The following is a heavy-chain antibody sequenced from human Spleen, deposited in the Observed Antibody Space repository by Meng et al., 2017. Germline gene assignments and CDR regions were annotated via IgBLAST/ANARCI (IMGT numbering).Heavy chain of an antibody. CDR3: ARGSTYGSGSFYRVDC. D-gene: IGHD3-10*01. J-gene: IGHJ4*02. CDR2: IWYDGSQK. Sequence: GESLKISCIASGFTFNNFAMSWVRQAPGKGLEWVAVIWYDGSQKYYADSVKGRFTISRDNSKNTLYLQMNSLRAEDTAVYYCARGSTYGSGSFYRVDCWGQGTLVTAPQ. V-gene: IGHV3-33*08. CDR1: GFTFNNFA.